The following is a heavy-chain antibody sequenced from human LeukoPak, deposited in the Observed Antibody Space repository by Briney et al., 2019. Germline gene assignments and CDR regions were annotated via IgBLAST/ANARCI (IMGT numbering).Heavy chain of an antibody. Sequence: PGGSLRLSCAASGFTVSSNYMSWVRQAPGKGLEWVSVIYSGGSTYYADSVKGRFTISRDNSKNTLYLQMNSLRAEDTAVYYCGAAGSEGPPYYYYGMDVWGQGTTVTVSS. J-gene: IGHJ6*02. D-gene: IGHD6-13*01. V-gene: IGHV3-66*01. CDR3: GAAGSEGPPYYYYGMDV. CDR2: IYSGGST. CDR1: GFTVSSNY.